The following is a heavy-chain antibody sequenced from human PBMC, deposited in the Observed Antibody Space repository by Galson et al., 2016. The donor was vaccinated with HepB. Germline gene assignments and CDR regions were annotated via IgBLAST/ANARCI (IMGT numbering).Heavy chain of an antibody. CDR1: GYTFTNYG. D-gene: IGHD2-8*02. V-gene: IGHV1-18*01. CDR2: ISADSGYT. CDR3: ARAGNGGVTSLMDV. J-gene: IGHJ6*02. Sequence: SVKVSCKASGYTFTNYGITWVRQAPGQGLEWMGWISADSGYTNYPQKLQGRVTMTTDTSTSTAYMELRSLRSDDTAVYYCARAGNGGVTSLMDVWGQGTTVTVSS.